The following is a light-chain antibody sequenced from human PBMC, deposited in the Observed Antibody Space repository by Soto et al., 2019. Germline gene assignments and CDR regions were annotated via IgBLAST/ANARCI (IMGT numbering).Light chain of an antibody. CDR3: CSYAGSSTYV. V-gene: IGLV2-23*01. Sequence: QSALTQPASVSGSPGQSITISCTGTSSDVGSYNLVSWYQQHPAKAPKLMIYEDNKRPSGVSNRFSGSKSGNTASLTISGLQAEDEADYYCCSYAGSSTYVFGTGTKLTVL. CDR1: SSDVGSYNL. J-gene: IGLJ1*01. CDR2: EDN.